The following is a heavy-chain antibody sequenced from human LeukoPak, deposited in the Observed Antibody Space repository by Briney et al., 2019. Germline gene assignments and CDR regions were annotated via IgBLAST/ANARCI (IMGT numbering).Heavy chain of an antibody. V-gene: IGHV3-30*02. D-gene: IGHD6-19*01. CDR3: VKDQREAYRSGWSRDFNY. CDR2: IRYDGSNK. CDR1: GFTFSSYG. J-gene: IGHJ4*02. Sequence: GGFLRLSCAASGFTFSSYGMHWVRQAPGKGLEWVAFIRYDGSNKYYADSVKGRFTISRDNSKNTLYLQMNSLRTDDTAVYYCVKDQREAYRSGWSRDFNYWGQGTLVTVSS.